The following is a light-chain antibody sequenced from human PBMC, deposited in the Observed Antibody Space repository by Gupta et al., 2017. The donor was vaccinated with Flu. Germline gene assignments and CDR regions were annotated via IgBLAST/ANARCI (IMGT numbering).Light chain of an antibody. Sequence: SYVMTQPPSVSVAPGKTARITCEGNDNGSKSVHWYQQKPGQAPVLFFFDDSHRTSEIPERFSGSNSGTTATVTISRVEAGEAADYCCQVWDSTSDHVVFGGGTKLTVL. CDR2: DDS. CDR3: QVWDSTSDHVV. J-gene: IGLJ2*01. CDR1: DNGSKS. V-gene: IGLV3-21*03.